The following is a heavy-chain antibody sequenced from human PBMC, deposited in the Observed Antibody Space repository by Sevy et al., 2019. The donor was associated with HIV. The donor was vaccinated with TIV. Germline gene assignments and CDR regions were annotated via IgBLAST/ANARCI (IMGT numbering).Heavy chain of an antibody. V-gene: IGHV4-34*01. D-gene: IGHD3-22*01. CDR1: GGSFSGYY. J-gene: IGHJ4*02. CDR3: ARSTRYYDSSGYYYHTFDY. Sequence: SETLSLTCAVYGGSFSGYYWSWIRQPPGKGLEWIGEINHSGSTNYNPSLKSRVTISVDTSKNQFSLKLSSVTAADTVVYYCARSTRYYDSSGYYYHTFDYWGQGTLVTVSS. CDR2: INHSGST.